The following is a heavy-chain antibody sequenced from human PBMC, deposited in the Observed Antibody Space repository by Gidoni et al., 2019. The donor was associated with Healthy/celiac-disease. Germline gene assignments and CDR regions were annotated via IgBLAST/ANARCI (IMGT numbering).Heavy chain of an antibody. J-gene: IGHJ3*02. CDR2: IHHSGSP. V-gene: IGHV4-34*01. D-gene: IGHD2-2*01. CDR3: ARTRGADIIVVPAASGAFDI. CDR1: GGSFSGYY. Sequence: QVQLQQWGAGLLKPSETLSLPCAVYGGSFSGYYWCWIRQPPGKGLEWIGEIHHSGSPNYNPSLKSRVTISVDTSKNQFSLKLSSVTAADTAVYYCARTRGADIIVVPAASGAFDIWGQGTMVTVSS.